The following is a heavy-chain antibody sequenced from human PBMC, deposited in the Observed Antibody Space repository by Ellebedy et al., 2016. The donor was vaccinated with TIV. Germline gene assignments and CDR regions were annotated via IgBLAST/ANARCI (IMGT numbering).Heavy chain of an antibody. J-gene: IGHJ6*03. CDR1: GGSISSYY. CDR2: IYYSGST. V-gene: IGHV4-59*01. Sequence: SETLSLTCTVSGGSISSYYWSWIRQPPGKGLEWIGYIYYSGSTNYNPSLKSRVTISVDTSKNQFSLRLSSASAADTAVYYCATVQLELLTVESYYYYMDVWGKGTTVTVSS. D-gene: IGHD1-26*01. CDR3: ATVQLELLTVESYYYYMDV.